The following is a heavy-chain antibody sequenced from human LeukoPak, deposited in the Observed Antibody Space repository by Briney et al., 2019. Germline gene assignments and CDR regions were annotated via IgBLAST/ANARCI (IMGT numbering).Heavy chain of an antibody. CDR3: ASGGFRNWFDP. J-gene: IGHJ5*02. CDR1: GGSISSGGYS. D-gene: IGHD3-16*01. CDR2: IYYSGST. Sequence: PSETLSLTCTVSGGSISSGGYSWSWIRQHPGKGLEWIGYIYYSGSTYYNPSLKSRVTISVDTSKNQFSLKLSSVTAADTAVYYCASGGFRNWFDPWGQGTLVTVSS. V-gene: IGHV4-31*03.